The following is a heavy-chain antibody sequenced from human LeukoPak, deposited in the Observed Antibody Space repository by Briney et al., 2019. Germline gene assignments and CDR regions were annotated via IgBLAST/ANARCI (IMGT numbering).Heavy chain of an antibody. J-gene: IGHJ4*02. CDR3: AKGSGSNNDY. CDR2: ISGSGGST. Sequence: GGSLRLSCAASGFAFSSYAMSWVRQAPGKGLEWVSAISGSGGSTYYADSVEGRFTISRDNSKNTLYLQMNSLRAEDTAVYYCAKGSGSNNDYWGQGTLVTVSS. V-gene: IGHV3-23*01. D-gene: IGHD3-10*01. CDR1: GFAFSSYA.